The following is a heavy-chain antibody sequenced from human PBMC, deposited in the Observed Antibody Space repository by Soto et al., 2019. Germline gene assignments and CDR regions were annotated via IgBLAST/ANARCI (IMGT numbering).Heavy chain of an antibody. CDR3: ARGGHRARDLPDY. D-gene: IGHD2-2*01. J-gene: IGHJ4*02. V-gene: IGHV3-11*01. CDR1: GFTFSDYH. Sequence: LRLSRAASGFTFSDYHMTWIRQAPGKGLEWLSYMSGGGSTIYYADSVKGRFTISRDNAKKSLYLQMNSLRAEDTAVYFCARGGHRARDLPDYWGQGTLVTVSS. CDR2: MSGGGSTI.